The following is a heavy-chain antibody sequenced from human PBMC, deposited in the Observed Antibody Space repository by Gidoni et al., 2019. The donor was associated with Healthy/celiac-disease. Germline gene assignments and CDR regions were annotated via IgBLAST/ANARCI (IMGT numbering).Heavy chain of an antibody. Sequence: QVQLVQSGAEVKTPGASVKVSCKASGYTFTTYYMHWVRQPHGQGLEWMGIINPSGGSTSYEQKFQGRVTMTRDTSTSTVYMELSSLRSEDTAVYYCARDFSGNMEGTYYDFWSGSDHLTGFDYWGQGTLVTVSS. CDR3: ARDFSGNMEGTYYDFWSGSDHLTGFDY. V-gene: IGHV1-46*01. CDR1: GYTFTTYY. J-gene: IGHJ4*02. CDR2: INPSGGST. D-gene: IGHD3-3*01.